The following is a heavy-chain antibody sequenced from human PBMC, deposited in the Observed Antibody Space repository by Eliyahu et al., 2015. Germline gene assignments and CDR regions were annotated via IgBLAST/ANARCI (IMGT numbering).Heavy chain of an antibody. J-gene: IGHJ6*02. CDR1: GGSISRSSDY. D-gene: IGHD6-13*01. CDR3: TRHVRITGSSPRYYFGMDV. V-gene: IGHV4-39*01. CDR2: IYFSGST. Sequence: QLQLQESGPGLVKPSETLSLTCTVSGGSISRSSDYWGWIRQPPGKGLEWIGSIYFSGSTSYNPSLKSRVTISADTSKNQFSLKLTSVTAADTAAYYCTRHVRITGSSPRYYFGMDVWGQGTTVTVSS.